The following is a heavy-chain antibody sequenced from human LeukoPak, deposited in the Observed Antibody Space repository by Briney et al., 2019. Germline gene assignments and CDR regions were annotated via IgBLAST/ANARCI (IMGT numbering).Heavy chain of an antibody. CDR2: IIPIFGTA. CDR1: GCTFSSYA. Sequence: SVKVSCKASGCTFSSYAISWVRQAPGQGLEWMGGIIPIFGTANYAQKFQGRVTITTDESTSTAYMELSSLRSEDTAVYYCARGPLPYYYDSSGYTPYYFDYWGQGTLVTVSS. J-gene: IGHJ4*02. V-gene: IGHV1-69*05. D-gene: IGHD3-22*01. CDR3: ARGPLPYYYDSSGYTPYYFDY.